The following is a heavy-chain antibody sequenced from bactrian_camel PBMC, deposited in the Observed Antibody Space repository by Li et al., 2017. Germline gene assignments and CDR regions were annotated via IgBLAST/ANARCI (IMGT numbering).Heavy chain of an antibody. J-gene: IGHJ4*01. V-gene: IGHV3S31*01. CDR2: IDSDGAST. CDR1: GFTASSYS. D-gene: IGHD5*01. Sequence: DVQLVESGGGSVQSGGSLTLTCAVSGFTASSYSMGWFRQTPGKKREGVAAIDSDGASTKYADFVKGRFTISRDNAKNTLYLQMHSLKPEDTAMYYCATGLLADHGLGLGTQVTVS.